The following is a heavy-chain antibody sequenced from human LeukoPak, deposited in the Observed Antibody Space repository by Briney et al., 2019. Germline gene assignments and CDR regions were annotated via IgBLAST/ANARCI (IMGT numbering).Heavy chain of an antibody. V-gene: IGHV4-39*07. CDR1: GGSISSSSYY. Sequence: PSETLSLTCTVSGGSISSSSYYWGWIRQPPGKGLEWIGSIYYSGSTYYNPSLKSRVTISVDTSKNQFSLKLSSVTAADTAVYYCARVPNYVGESDAFDIWGQGTMVTVSS. CDR2: IYYSGST. D-gene: IGHD3-16*01. J-gene: IGHJ3*02. CDR3: ARVPNYVGESDAFDI.